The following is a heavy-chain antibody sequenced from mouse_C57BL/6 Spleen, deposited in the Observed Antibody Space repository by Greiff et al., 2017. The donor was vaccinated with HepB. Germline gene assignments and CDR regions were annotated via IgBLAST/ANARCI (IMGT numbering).Heavy chain of an antibody. J-gene: IGHJ2*01. Sequence: QVQLQQPGAELVKAGASVKMSCKASGYTFTSYWMHWVKQRLGQGLEWFAETNPTNGRTYYNEKFKRKATLTVDKSSSTAYMLLSGPTFEDSAVYCCARIEKIVATYFDYWSQGTTLTVSS. CDR1: GYTFTSYW. CDR3: ARIEKIVATYFDY. V-gene: IGHV1S81*02. D-gene: IGHD1-1*01. CDR2: TNPTNGRT.